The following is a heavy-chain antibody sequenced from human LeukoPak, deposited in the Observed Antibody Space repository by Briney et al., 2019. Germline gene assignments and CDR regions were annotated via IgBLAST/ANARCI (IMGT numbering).Heavy chain of an antibody. CDR3: ARDAVAGMNYFDY. J-gene: IGHJ4*02. CDR1: GYTFTDYG. V-gene: IGHV1-18*01. CDR2: ISGDSGDT. Sequence: ASVRVSCKASGYTFTDYGITWVRQAPGQGLEWMGRISGDSGDTNFAQKFQGRVTLTTDTSTSTAYMELRSLRSDDTAVYYCARDAVAGMNYFDYWGQGTLVTVSS. D-gene: IGHD6-19*01.